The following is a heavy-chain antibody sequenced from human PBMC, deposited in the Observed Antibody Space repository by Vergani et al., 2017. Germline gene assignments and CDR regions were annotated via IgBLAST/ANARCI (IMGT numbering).Heavy chain of an antibody. CDR3: ARDSRGYCSSTSCPTHDY. J-gene: IGHJ4*02. V-gene: IGHV1-24*01. D-gene: IGHD2-2*01. CDR2: FDPEDGET. Sequence: QVQLVQSGAEVKKPGASVKVSCKVSGYTLTELSMHWVRQAPGKGLEWMGGFDPEDGETIYAQKFQGRVTMTEDTSTDTAYMELSSLRSDDTAVYYCARDSRGYCSSTSCPTHDYWGQGTLVTVSS. CDR1: GYTLTELS.